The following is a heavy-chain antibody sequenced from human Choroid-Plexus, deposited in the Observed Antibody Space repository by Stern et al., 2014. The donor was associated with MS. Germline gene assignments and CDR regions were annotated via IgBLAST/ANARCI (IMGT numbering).Heavy chain of an antibody. CDR3: ARQRYFDY. V-gene: IGHV5-51*01. CDR1: GYTFTSYW. J-gene: IGHJ4*02. CDR2: IFPGGSDI. Sequence: VQLVESGPEVKRPGESLKISCQASGYTFTSYWIGWVRQMPGKGLEWIAIIFPGGSDIRYSPSFQGQVTISADKSSSTAYLQWNNLKASDTAIYYCARQRYFDYWGQGTLVTVSS.